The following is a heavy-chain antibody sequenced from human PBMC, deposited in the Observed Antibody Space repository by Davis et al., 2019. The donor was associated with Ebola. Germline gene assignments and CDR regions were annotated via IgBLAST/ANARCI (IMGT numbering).Heavy chain of an antibody. CDR1: GFTFISYS. V-gene: IGHV3-21*01. D-gene: IGHD3-22*01. J-gene: IGHJ4*02. Sequence: PGGSLRPSCAASGFTFISYSMNWVRQAPGKGLEWVSSISSSSSYTYYADSVKGRFTISRDNSKNTLYLQMNSLRAEDTAVYYCARGGTYYYDSSGYYHFDYWGQGTLVTVSS. CDR2: ISSSSSYT. CDR3: ARGGTYYYDSSGYYHFDY.